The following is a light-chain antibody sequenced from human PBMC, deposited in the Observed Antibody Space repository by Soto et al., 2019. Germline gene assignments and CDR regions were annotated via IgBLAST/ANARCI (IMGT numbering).Light chain of an antibody. CDR3: SSYTSSSTLV. J-gene: IGLJ2*01. CDR2: DVS. V-gene: IGLV2-14*01. CDR1: SSDVGDYGY. Sequence: QSALTQPASVSGSPGQSVTISCTGTSSDVGDYGYVSWYQHHPGKAPKLMIYDVSDRPSGVSNRFSGSKSGNTASLTISGLQAEDEADYYCSSYTSSSTLVFGGGTKLTVL.